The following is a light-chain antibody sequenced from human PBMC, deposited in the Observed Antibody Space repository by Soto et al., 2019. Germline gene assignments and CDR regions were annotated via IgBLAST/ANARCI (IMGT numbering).Light chain of an antibody. CDR3: QQYGSSPQRT. V-gene: IGKV3-20*01. J-gene: IGKJ1*01. CDR1: QSVSSSY. Sequence: EIVLTQSPGTLSLSPGERATLSCRASQSVSSSYLAWYQQKPGQAPRLLIYGTSRRATGIPDRFSGSGSGTDFTLTISRLEPEDFAVYYCQQYGSSPQRTFGQGTKVEIK. CDR2: GTS.